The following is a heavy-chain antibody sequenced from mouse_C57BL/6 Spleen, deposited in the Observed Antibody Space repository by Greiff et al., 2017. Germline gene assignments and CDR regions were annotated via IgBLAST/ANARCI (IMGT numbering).Heavy chain of an antibody. CDR3: ARVYSNYVGWFAY. CDR2: IDPSDSYT. J-gene: IGHJ3*01. Sequence: VQLQQPGAELVMPGASVKLSCKASGYTFTSYWMHWVKQRPGQGLEWIGEIDPSDSYTNYNQKFKGKSTLTVDKSSSTAYMQRSSLTAEDSAVDYCARVYSNYVGWFAYWGQGTLVTVSA. V-gene: IGHV1-69*01. D-gene: IGHD2-5*01. CDR1: GYTFTSYW.